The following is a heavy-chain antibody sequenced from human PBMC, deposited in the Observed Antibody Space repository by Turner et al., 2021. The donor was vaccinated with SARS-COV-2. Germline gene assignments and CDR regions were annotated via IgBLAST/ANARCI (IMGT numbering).Heavy chain of an antibody. V-gene: IGHV3-30*04. CDR2: TSYDGSKN. D-gene: IGHD3-22*01. Sequence: QVQLVESGGGVVQPGRSLRLSCAASGFTFSNYAMHWVRQAPGKGLEWVAVTSYDGSKNYYADSVKGRVTITRDNSKNTLFLQMNSLRVEYTAVYYWAGMEWLLLSYWGQGTLVTVSS. J-gene: IGHJ4*02. CDR1: GFTFSNYA. CDR3: AGMEWLLLSY.